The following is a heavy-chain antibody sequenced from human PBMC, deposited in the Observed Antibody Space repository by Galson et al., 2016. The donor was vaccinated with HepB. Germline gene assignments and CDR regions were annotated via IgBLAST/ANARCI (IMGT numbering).Heavy chain of an antibody. Sequence: ETLSLTCTVSGGSISGSSYYWGWVRQPPGKGLECIGIIYYAGRTYYNPSLKSRVTISVDTSKNRFSLNLNSVTVADTAVYYCARRGTGKNWFDPWGQGTLVTVSS. V-gene: IGHV4-39*01. D-gene: IGHD1-1*01. J-gene: IGHJ5*02. CDR2: IYYAGRT. CDR1: GGSISGSSYY. CDR3: ARRGTGKNWFDP.